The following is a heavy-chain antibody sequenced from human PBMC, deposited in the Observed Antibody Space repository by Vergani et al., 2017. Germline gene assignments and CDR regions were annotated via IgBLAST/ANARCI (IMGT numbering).Heavy chain of an antibody. J-gene: IGHJ6*02. V-gene: IGHV3-15*07. CDR3: TTDPRYCGDGSCYWLRDHHYYGMDV. CDR1: GFSFRNAW. D-gene: IGHD2-21*01. Sequence: EVQLVESGGGIVKPGGSLRLSGVASGFSFRNAWMNWVRRTPGKGLEWVGRIKNTFDRGTTDYAAAVKGRFTISRDDSKNTLFLQMNGLKTEDIGVYYCTTDPRYCGDGSCYWLRDHHYYGMDVWGQGTTVTVSS. CDR2: IKNTFDRGTT.